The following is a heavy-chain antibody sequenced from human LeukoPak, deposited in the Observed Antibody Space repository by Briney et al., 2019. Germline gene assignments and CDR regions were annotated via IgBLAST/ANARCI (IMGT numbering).Heavy chain of an antibody. CDR1: GFTFSTYW. D-gene: IGHD5-24*01. Sequence: GGSLRLSCAASGFTFSTYWMTWVRQAPGKGLEWVANIKQDGSEKYYVDSVKGRFTISRDNANKSLYLQMNSLRAEDTAVYYCARSEMGYYNYYMDVWGKGTTVTISS. CDR3: ARSEMGYYNYYMDV. CDR2: IKQDGSEK. J-gene: IGHJ6*03. V-gene: IGHV3-7*01.